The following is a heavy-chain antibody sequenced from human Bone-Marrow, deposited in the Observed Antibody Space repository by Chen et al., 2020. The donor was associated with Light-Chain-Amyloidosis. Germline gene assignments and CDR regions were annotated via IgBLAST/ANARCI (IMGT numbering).Heavy chain of an antibody. CDR1: GFTFDDYT. CDR2: ISWDGGST. V-gene: IGHV3-43*01. D-gene: IGHD5-12*01. J-gene: IGHJ6*02. Sequence: EVQLVESGGVVVQPGGSLRLACAASGFTFDDYTMHWVRQAPGKGLEWVSLISWDGGSTYYADSVKGRFTISRDNSKNSLYLHMNSLRTEDTALYYCAKDMRATIYSLYYYGMDVWGQGTTVTVSS. CDR3: AKDMRATIYSLYYYGMDV.